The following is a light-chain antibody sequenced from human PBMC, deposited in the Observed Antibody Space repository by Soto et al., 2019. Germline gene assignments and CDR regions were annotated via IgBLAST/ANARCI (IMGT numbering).Light chain of an antibody. CDR1: QSVGNN. CDR2: GAS. CDR3: QQQSNWPRA. J-gene: IGKJ1*01. V-gene: IGKV3-15*01. Sequence: EIVKTQSPATLSVSPGERATLSCRASQSVGNNLAWYQQNPGQAPRLLIHGASTRATGIPARFSGSGSGTEFTLTISSLQSEDFAVYYCQQQSNWPRAFGQGTKVDIK.